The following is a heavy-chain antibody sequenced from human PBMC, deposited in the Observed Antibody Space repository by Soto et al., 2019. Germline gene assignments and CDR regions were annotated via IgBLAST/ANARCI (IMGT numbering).Heavy chain of an antibody. CDR3: AKDFYRDAYTTGFFDY. D-gene: IGHD4-4*01. CDR2: ISGSGTIT. Sequence: GGSLRLSCAASGFTFTNYAMTWVRQAPGKGLEWVSSISGSGTITYYADSVKGWFTISRDNSKNTLSLQMNSLRAEDTAVYYCAKDFYRDAYTTGFFDYWGQGTLVTVSS. CDR1: GFTFTNYA. V-gene: IGHV3-23*01. J-gene: IGHJ4*02.